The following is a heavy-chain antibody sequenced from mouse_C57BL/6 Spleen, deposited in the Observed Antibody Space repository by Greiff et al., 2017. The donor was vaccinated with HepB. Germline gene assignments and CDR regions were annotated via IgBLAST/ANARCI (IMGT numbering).Heavy chain of an antibody. D-gene: IGHD3-1*01. J-gene: IGHJ3*01. CDR2: INPNNGGT. Sequence: EVQLQQSGPELVKPGASVKISCKASGYTFTDYYMNWVKQSHGKSLEWIGDINPNNGGTSYNQKFKGKATLTVDKSSSTAYMELRSLTSEDSAVYYRCRSGGGYPFAYWGQGTLVTVSA. CDR3: CRSGGGYPFAY. V-gene: IGHV1-26*01. CDR1: GYTFTDYY.